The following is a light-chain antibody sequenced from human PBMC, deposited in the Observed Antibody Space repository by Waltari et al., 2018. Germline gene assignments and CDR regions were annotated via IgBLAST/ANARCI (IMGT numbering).Light chain of an antibody. CDR3: QQNYNSPRT. J-gene: IGKJ3*01. V-gene: IGKV4-1*01. CDR1: QTVLYSANNKNY. CDR2: WAS. Sequence: DIVMTQSPDSLAVSLGERATINCKSRQTVLYSANNKNYLTWYQHKPGQPPKLLISWASIRESGVPDRVTGSGSGTDFTLTITNLRPEDIATYYCQQNYNSPRTFGPGTKVDIK.